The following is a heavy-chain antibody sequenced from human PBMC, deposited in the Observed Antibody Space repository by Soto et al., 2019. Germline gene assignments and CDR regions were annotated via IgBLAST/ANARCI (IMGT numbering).Heavy chain of an antibody. CDR1: GGSIRNGDYY. J-gene: IGHJ4*02. D-gene: IGHD1-26*01. Sequence: SETLSLTCTVSGGSIRNGDYYWGWIRPPPGKGLEWIGYVYYSGTTYSHPSLNSRVSISVDTSENQFSLRLASVTAADTAVYYCVTVNLVGAAYYFDYWGPGTLVTVSS. CDR3: VTVNLVGAAYYFDY. CDR2: VYYSGTT. V-gene: IGHV4-30-4*01.